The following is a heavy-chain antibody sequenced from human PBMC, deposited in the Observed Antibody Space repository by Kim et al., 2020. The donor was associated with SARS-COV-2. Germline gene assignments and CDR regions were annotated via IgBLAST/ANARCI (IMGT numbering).Heavy chain of an antibody. CDR3: AKGRGPRYYDSSGYYSLRGYSYGLDI. CDR2: INHSGST. CDR1: GGSFSDYY. D-gene: IGHD3-22*01. Sequence: SETLSLTCAIYGGSFSDYYWTWIRQPPGKGLEWIGEINHSGSTKYNPSLKSRVTISVDTSKNQFSLKLSSVTAADTAVYYCAKGRGPRYYDSSGYYSLRGYSYGLDIWGQGTTVTVSS. V-gene: IGHV4-34*01. J-gene: IGHJ6*02.